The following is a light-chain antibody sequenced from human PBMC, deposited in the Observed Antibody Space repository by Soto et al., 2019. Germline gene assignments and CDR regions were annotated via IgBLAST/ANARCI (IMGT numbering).Light chain of an antibody. J-gene: IGKJ5*01. CDR2: AAS. Sequence: DIQMTQSPSSVPASVGDRVTITCRASQGISTRLDWYQQKPGKAPKLLIYAASNLQSGVPSRFSGSGSGTDFTLTISSLLPEDFATYYCQQTDSFPLTFGQGTRLEI. CDR1: QGISTR. V-gene: IGKV1-12*01. CDR3: QQTDSFPLT.